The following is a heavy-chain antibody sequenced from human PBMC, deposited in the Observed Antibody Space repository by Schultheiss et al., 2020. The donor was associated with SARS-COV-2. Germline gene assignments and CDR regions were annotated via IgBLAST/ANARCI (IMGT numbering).Heavy chain of an antibody. CDR2: INHSGST. CDR3: ARAIILRVAFDI. D-gene: IGHD3-3*01. V-gene: IGHV4-39*07. CDR1: GGSISSSGYY. J-gene: IGHJ3*02. Sequence: SETLSLTCTVSGGSISSSGYYWSWIRQPPGKGLEWIGEINHSGSTNYNPSLKSRVTISVDTSKNQFSLKLSSVTAADTAVYYCARAIILRVAFDIWGQGTMVTVSS.